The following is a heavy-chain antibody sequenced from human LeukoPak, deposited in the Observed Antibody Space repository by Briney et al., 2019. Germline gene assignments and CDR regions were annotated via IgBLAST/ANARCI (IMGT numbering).Heavy chain of an antibody. V-gene: IGHV3-11*04. CDR2: ISSSGSTI. Sequence: GGSLRLSRAASGFTFSDYYMSWIRQAPGRGLEWVSYISSSGSTIYYADSVKGRFTISRDNAKNSLYLQMNSLRAEDTAVYYCAAIAAAGTFPYYYYMDVWGKGTTVTVSS. J-gene: IGHJ6*03. CDR1: GFTFSDYY. CDR3: AAIAAAGTFPYYYYMDV. D-gene: IGHD6-13*01.